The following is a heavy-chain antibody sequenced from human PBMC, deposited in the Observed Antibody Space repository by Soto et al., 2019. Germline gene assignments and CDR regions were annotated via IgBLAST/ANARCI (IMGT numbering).Heavy chain of an antibody. CDR3: ARESHDILTGPPWVWYFDL. J-gene: IGHJ2*01. Sequence: QVQLPQWGAGPLRPLETLSLTCGVSGGSFSGYYWAWIRQSPGKGLEWIGEINDRGSINYNPSLKSRVSISVATSKNHYSLKLRSVTAAATAVYYCARESHDILTGPPWVWYFDLWGRGTLVTVSS. V-gene: IGHV4-34*01. CDR2: INDRGSI. CDR1: GGSFSGYY. D-gene: IGHD3-9*01.